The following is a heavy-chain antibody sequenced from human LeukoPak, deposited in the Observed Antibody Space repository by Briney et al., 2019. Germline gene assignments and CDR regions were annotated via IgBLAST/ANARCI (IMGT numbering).Heavy chain of an antibody. J-gene: IGHJ4*02. Sequence: PGGSLRLSCAASGFTFSSYWMHWVRQAPGKGLVWVSRINSDRSSTSYADSVKGRFTISRDNSKNTLYLQMNSLRAEDTAVYYCAKIHKAVVVAATYDYWGQGTLVTVSS. CDR2: INSDRSST. D-gene: IGHD2-15*01. CDR3: AKIHKAVVVAATYDY. V-gene: IGHV3-74*01. CDR1: GFTFSSYW.